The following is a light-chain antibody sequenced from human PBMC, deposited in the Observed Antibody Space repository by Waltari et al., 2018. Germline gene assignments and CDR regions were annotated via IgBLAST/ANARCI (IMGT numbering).Light chain of an antibody. CDR1: QSISSW. V-gene: IGKV1-5*03. J-gene: IGKJ2*01. Sequence: DIQMTQSPSTLSASVGDRVTITCRASQSISSWLAWYQQKPGKAPKLLIYKASSLESGVPSRFSDSGSGTEFTLTISSLQHDDFATYYCQQYNSYSYTFGQGTKLEIK. CDR3: QQYNSYSYT. CDR2: KAS.